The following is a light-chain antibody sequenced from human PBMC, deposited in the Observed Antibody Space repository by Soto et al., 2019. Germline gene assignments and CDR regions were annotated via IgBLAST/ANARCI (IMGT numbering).Light chain of an antibody. V-gene: IGKV3-15*01. J-gene: IGKJ2*01. CDR2: GAS. Sequence: EIVMTQSPATLSVSPGERATLSCRASQSVISQLAWYHQRPGQAPRLLIYGASTRARGIPARFGGSGSGTEFTLTISTLQSEDFAVYYCQQYKDWSYTFGQGTKLDIK. CDR1: QSVISQ. CDR3: QQYKDWSYT.